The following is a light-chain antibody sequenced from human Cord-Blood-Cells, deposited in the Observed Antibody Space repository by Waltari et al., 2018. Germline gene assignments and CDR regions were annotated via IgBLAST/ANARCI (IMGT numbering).Light chain of an antibody. J-gene: IGLJ1*01. CDR1: NIGSKS. CDR2: YDS. Sequence: SYVLTQPPSVSVAPGKTARITCGGNNIGSKSVHWYQQKPGQAPVLVIYYDSDRPSGIPDRFSGSKSGNTASLTISGLQAEDEADYYCSSYTSSSTYVFGTGTKVTVL. CDR3: SSYTSSSTYV. V-gene: IGLV3-21*01.